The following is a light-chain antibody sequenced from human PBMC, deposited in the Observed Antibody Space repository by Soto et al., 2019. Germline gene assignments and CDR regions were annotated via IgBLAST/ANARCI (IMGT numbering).Light chain of an antibody. CDR2: GAS. Sequence: EIVMTQSPATLSVSPGERATLSCRASESVGSKVAWYQQKPGQAPRPLIYGASTRATGVPARFSGSGSGTEFTLTISSLQSEDSAIYYCQQYSSWPFTFGPGTKVAIE. CDR3: QQYSSWPFT. CDR1: ESVGSK. J-gene: IGKJ3*01. V-gene: IGKV3-15*01.